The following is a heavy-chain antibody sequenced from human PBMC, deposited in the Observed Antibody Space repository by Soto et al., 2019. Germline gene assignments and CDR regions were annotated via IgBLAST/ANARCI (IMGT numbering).Heavy chain of an antibody. V-gene: IGHV1-2*02. D-gene: IGHD1-1*01. J-gene: IGHJ5*02. CDR2: INPNKGAT. CDR1: RYIFTAYF. Sequence: QVQLVQSGAEVKKPGASVKVSCKAPRYIFTAYFMHWVRQAPGRGLEWMGWINPNKGATHYGLSFQGRVTMTRDTSISTAYMELSSLRSDDTAVYYCASHDPGARFDPWGQGTLVIVSS. CDR3: ASHDPGARFDP.